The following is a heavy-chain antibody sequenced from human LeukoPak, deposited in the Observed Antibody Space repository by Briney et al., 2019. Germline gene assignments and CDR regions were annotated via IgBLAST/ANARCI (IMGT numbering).Heavy chain of an antibody. CDR3: ARVAMAGPTGWFDS. D-gene: IGHD6-19*01. CDR1: GFALRSYT. Sequence: GGSRRLSCAASGFALRSYTVTWVRQAPGKGLEWVSSISSTSAYIYYAESVKGRFSISRDNVDNVVHLQMSSLRNEDTAFYYCARVAMAGPTGWFDSWGQGTLVTVSS. J-gene: IGHJ5*01. CDR2: ISSTSAYI. V-gene: IGHV3-21*01.